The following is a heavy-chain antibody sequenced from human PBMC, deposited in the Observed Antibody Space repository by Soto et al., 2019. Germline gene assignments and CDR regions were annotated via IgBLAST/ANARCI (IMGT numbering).Heavy chain of an antibody. D-gene: IGHD3-3*02. CDR1: GFAFSSYS. J-gene: IGHJ4*01. V-gene: IGHV3-21*03. Sequence: GGSLRLSCAASGFAFSSYSMNWVRQAPGKGLEWVSSISSSSSYIYYADSVKGRFTISRDNAKNSLYLQMNSLKTEDTGLYYCTTDSYSSTILARFDYWGHGPLVTVPS. CDR3: TTDSYSSTILARFDY. CDR2: ISSSSSYI.